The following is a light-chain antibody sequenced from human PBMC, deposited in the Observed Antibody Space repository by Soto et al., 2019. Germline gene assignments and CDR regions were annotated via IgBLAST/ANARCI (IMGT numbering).Light chain of an antibody. V-gene: IGLV2-11*01. Sequence: QAVVTQPRSVSGSPGQSVTISCTGTSSDVGGYNYVSWYQQHPGKAPKLMIYDVSKRPSGVPDRFSGSKSGNMASLTISGLQAEDEADYYCCSYAGSYTFGVFGGGTKLTVL. CDR1: SSDVGGYNY. J-gene: IGLJ2*01. CDR2: DVS. CDR3: CSYAGSYTFGV.